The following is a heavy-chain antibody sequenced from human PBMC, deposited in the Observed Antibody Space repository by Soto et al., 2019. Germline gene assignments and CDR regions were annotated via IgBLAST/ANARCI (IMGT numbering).Heavy chain of an antibody. CDR1: GGSITSGGYY. Sequence: QVQLQESGPGLVKPSQTLSLTCTVSGGSITSGGYYWSWIRQHPGKGLEWIGYIYYSGFTYYNPSLKSRVTISVEKSKNQLSLKLSSVTAAEKAVYYCARSVFPWGQGTLVTVSS. J-gene: IGHJ5*02. CDR2: IYYSGFT. V-gene: IGHV4-31*03. CDR3: ARSVFP.